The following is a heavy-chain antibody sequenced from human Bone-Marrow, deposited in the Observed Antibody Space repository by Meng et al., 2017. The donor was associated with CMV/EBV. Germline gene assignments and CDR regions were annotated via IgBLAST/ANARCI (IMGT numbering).Heavy chain of an antibody. D-gene: IGHD6-13*01. V-gene: IGHV3-21*01. CDR3: ASETAGTYYFAY. CDR2: ISSSSSYI. Sequence: GESLKIYCAASGFTFSSYSMNWVRQAPGKGLEWVSSISSSSSYIYYADSVKGRFTISRDNAKNSLYLQMNSLRAEDTAVYYCASETAGTYYFAYWGQGTLVTVSS. J-gene: IGHJ4*02. CDR1: GFTFSSYS.